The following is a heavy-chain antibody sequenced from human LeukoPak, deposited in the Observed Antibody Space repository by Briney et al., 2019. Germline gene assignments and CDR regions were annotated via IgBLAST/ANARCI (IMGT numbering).Heavy chain of an antibody. V-gene: IGHV4-39*01. D-gene: IGHD3-10*01. CDR3: ATITMVRGLRMDV. J-gene: IGHJ6*02. Sequence: SDTLSLTCTLSGGSISSISYYWGWIRQPPGKGLEWIGSIYYSGSTYYNPSLKSRVTISVDTSKNQFSLKLSSVTAADTAVYYCATITMVRGLRMDVWGQGTTVTVSS. CDR2: IYYSGST. CDR1: GGSISSISYY.